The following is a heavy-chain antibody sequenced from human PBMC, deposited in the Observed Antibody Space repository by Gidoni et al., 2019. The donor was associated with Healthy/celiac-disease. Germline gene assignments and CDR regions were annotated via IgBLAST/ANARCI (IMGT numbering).Heavy chain of an antibody. V-gene: IGHV3-30*18. J-gene: IGHJ4*02. D-gene: IGHD5-12*01. CDR1: GFTFSSYG. Sequence: QVQLVESGGGVVQPGRSLRLSCAASGFTFSSYGMHWVRQAPGKGLEWVAVISYDGSNKYYADSVKGRFTISRDNSKNTLYLQMNSLRAEDTAVYYCAKAYSGYDLGYWGQGTLVTVSS. CDR3: AKAYSGYDLGY. CDR2: ISYDGSNK.